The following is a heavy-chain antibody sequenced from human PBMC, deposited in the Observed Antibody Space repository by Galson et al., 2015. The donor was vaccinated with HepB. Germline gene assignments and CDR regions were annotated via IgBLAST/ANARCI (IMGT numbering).Heavy chain of an antibody. Sequence: SVKVSCKASGYTFSNYAMNWVRQAPGQGLEWMGWINTYTGHPTFAQGFTGRFVFSLDTSVSTAYLQISDLQAEDTAVFYCARGNHVFAGNPTDFDYWGQGTLVTVSS. CDR3: ARGNHVFAGNPTDFDY. CDR1: GYTFSNYA. D-gene: IGHD4-23*01. V-gene: IGHV7-4-1*02. CDR2: INTYTGHP. J-gene: IGHJ4*02.